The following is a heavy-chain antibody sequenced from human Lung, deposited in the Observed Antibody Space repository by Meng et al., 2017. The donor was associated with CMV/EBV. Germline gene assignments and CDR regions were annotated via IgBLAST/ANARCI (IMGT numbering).Heavy chain of an antibody. J-gene: IGHJ3*02. V-gene: IGHV4-34*01. Sequence: GSLRLSCAVYGRSVGGYYWSWIRQPPGKGLEWIGEINHSGSTNYNPSLKSRVTISVDTSKNQFSLKLSSVTAADTAVYYCARGSEVVTAGIWVKRAFDIWGQGTMVTVSS. CDR2: INHSGST. D-gene: IGHD2-2*01. CDR1: GRSVGGYY. CDR3: ARGSEVVTAGIWVKRAFDI.